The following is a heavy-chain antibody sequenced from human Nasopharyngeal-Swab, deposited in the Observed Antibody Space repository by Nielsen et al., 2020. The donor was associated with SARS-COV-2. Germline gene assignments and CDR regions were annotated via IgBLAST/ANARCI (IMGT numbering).Heavy chain of an antibody. CDR3: PYGANRYQFDY. Sequence: SETLSLTCTVSGGSVSSYYWGWIRPPPGKGLEWIGFIYYSGSTNYNPSLESRVTISVDTSKNQFSLKLSSVTAADTAVYYCPYGANRYQFDYWGQGTLVTVSS. CDR1: GGSVSSYY. V-gene: IGHV4-59*02. CDR2: IYYSGST. J-gene: IGHJ4*02. D-gene: IGHD4/OR15-4a*01.